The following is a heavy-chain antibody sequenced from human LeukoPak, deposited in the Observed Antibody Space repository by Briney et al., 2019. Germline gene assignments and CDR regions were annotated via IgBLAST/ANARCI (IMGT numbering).Heavy chain of an antibody. CDR2: INPSGGST. CDR3: ARVSEQWLFDY. D-gene: IGHD6-19*01. CDR1: GYTFTSYG. V-gene: IGHV1-46*01. J-gene: IGHJ4*02. Sequence: ASVKVSCKASGYTFTSYGISWVRQAPGQGLEWMGIINPSGGSTSYAQKFQGRVNMTRDTYISTVYMELSRLRSDDTAVYYCARVSEQWLFDYWGQGTLVTVSS.